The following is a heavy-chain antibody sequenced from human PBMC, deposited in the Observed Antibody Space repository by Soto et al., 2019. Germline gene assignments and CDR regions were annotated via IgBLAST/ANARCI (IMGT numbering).Heavy chain of an antibody. J-gene: IGHJ3*02. Sequence: QVQLVQSGAEVKKPGASVKVSCKASGYTFTSYGISWVRQAPGQGLEWMGWISAYNGNTNYAQKLQGRVTKTTDTSTSTAYMELRSLRSDDTAVYYCARVVILGYCSGGSCYGQTHDAFDIWGQGTMVTVSS. CDR3: ARVVILGYCSGGSCYGQTHDAFDI. CDR2: ISAYNGNT. CDR1: GYTFTSYG. V-gene: IGHV1-18*01. D-gene: IGHD2-15*01.